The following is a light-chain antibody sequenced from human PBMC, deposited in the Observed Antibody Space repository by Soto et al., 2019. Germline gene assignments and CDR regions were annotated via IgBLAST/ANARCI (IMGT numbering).Light chain of an antibody. Sequence: QTVVTQEPSISVSPGGTVTLTCGLTSGSVSITSYPSWFQQTPGQAPRTLIYSTNTRSSGVSDRFSGSILGGKAALTITGAQAADECDYYCALYLGGGITVFGGGTKLTVL. CDR2: STN. V-gene: IGLV8-61*01. J-gene: IGLJ3*02. CDR1: SGSVSITSY. CDR3: ALYLGGGITV.